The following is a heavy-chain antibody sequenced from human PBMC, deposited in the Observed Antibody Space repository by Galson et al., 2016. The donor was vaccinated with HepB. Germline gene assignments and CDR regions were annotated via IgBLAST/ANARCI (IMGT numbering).Heavy chain of an antibody. CDR1: GYSFTNYW. CDR3: ARRAAAGGLDY. Sequence: QSGAAVKKPGESLTISCKGSGYSFTNYWIAWMRQMPGKRLEWMGIIYPGASDTRYSPSFQGQFTISADKSTSTAYLQWSSLKASDTAMYYCARRAAAGGLDYWGQGTLVTVSS. CDR2: IYPGASDT. V-gene: IGHV5-51*01. J-gene: IGHJ4*02. D-gene: IGHD6-13*01.